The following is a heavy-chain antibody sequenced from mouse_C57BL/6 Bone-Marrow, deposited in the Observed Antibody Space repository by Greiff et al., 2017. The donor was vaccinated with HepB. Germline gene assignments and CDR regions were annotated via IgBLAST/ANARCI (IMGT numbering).Heavy chain of an antibody. CDR2: IYPRSGNT. Sequence: QVQLKESGAELARPGASVKLSCKASGYTFTSYGISWVKQRTGQGLEWIGEIYPRSGNTYYNEKFKGKATLTADKSSSTAYMELRSLTSEATAVYVCARKYGGSAFVYRGQGTLVTVSA. J-gene: IGHJ3*01. CDR1: GYTFTSYG. D-gene: IGHD1-1*01. V-gene: IGHV1-81*01. CDR3: ARKYGGSAFVY.